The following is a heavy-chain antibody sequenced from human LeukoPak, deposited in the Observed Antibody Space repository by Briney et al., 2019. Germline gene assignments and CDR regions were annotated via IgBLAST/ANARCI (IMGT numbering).Heavy chain of an antibody. J-gene: IGHJ3*02. Sequence: SQTLSLTCVISGDSVSNNITVWSWIRQSPSRGLERLGRTYYRSKWYTDYAVSVKSRISINPDTSKNQFSLQLKSVTHEDTAVYYCARDPYNSNWNDAFDIWGQGTMVTVSS. CDR3: ARDPYNSNWNDAFDI. CDR2: TYYRSKWYT. CDR1: GDSVSNNITV. V-gene: IGHV6-1*01. D-gene: IGHD6-19*01.